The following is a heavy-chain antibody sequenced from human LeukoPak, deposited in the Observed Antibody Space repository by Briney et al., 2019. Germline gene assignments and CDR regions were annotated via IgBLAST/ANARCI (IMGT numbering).Heavy chain of an antibody. V-gene: IGHV3-30*18. CDR1: GFTFSSYG. D-gene: IGHD2-15*01. Sequence: PGGSLRLSCAASGFTFSSYGIHWDRQAPGKGLEWVAVISYDGSHKYYADSVKGRFTIARDNSKNTLYLQLTSLRAEDPAVYYCAKDLRDSRFLPRRYCSGGSCYQGIDYWGQGPLVTVSS. CDR2: ISYDGSHK. J-gene: IGHJ4*02. CDR3: AKDLRDSRFLPRRYCSGGSCYQGIDY.